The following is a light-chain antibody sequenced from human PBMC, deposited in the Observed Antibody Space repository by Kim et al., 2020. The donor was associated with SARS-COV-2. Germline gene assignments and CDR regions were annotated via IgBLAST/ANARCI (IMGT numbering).Light chain of an antibody. Sequence: PGERATLSCRASQSVSSSYLAWYQHKPGQAPRLLIDGAASRATGIPDRFSGSGSVTDFTLTISRLEPVDFAVYYCQQYGSSPSTFGQGTRLEIK. CDR1: QSVSSSY. J-gene: IGKJ5*01. CDR3: QQYGSSPST. CDR2: GAA. V-gene: IGKV3-20*01.